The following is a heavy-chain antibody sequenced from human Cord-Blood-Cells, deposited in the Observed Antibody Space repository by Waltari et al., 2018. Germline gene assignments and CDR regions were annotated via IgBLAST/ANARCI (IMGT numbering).Heavy chain of an antibody. CDR2: IYYSGST. J-gene: IGHJ4*02. V-gene: IGHV4-39*01. Sequence: QLQLQASGPGLVKPSETLSLTCTVSGGSISSSSYYWGWIRQPPGKGLEWIGSIYYSGSTYYNPSLKSRVTISVDTSKNQFSLKLSSVTAADTAVYYCARQRGYGYYFDYWGQGTLVTVSS. CDR3: ARQRGYGYYFDY. CDR1: GGSISSSSYY. D-gene: IGHD1-1*01.